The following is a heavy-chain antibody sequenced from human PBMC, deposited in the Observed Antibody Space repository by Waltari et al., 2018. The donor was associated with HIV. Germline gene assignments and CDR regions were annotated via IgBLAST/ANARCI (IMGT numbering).Heavy chain of an antibody. V-gene: IGHV4-31*03. Sequence: VQLQESGPGLVKPSQTLSLTCTVSGGSISRGGYYWRWIRQHPGKGLEWIGYGYDRGTTCTNPSLKSRITRTLDTSKNQFSLKLNSVTAEDTTVYYGARDTGTYCGGDCDSLFDPWGQGTLVTVSS. CDR1: GGSISRGGYY. D-gene: IGHD2-21*01. CDR2: GYDRGTT. CDR3: ARDTGTYCGGDCDSLFDP. J-gene: IGHJ5*02.